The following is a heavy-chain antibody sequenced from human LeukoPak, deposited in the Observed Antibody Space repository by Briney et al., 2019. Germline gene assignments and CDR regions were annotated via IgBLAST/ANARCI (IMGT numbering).Heavy chain of an antibody. J-gene: IGHJ4*02. CDR2: IYPRDSDT. Sequence: RGESLKISCKCFGYSFTCFWLGWVRQAPGKGLEWVGIIYPRDSDTRYSQSFQGQVTISADKSISTAYLQWSSLKASDTAMYYCARHPGGIQVDYWGQATLVTVSS. CDR1: GYSFTCFW. V-gene: IGHV5-51*01. CDR3: ARHPGGIQVDY. D-gene: IGHD3-16*01.